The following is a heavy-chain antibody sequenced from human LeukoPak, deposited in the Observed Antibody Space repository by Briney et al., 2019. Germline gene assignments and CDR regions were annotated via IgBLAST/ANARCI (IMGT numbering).Heavy chain of an antibody. CDR2: ISAYNGNT. CDR3: ARDFLPPESEGAIPAFDI. J-gene: IGHJ3*02. D-gene: IGHD1-26*01. Sequence: GASVKVSCKASGYTFTSYGISWVRQAPGQGLEWMGWISAYNGNTNYAQKLQGRVTMTTDTSTSTAYMELRSLRSDDTAVYYCARDFLPPESEGAIPAFDIWGQGTMVTVSS. CDR1: GYTFTSYG. V-gene: IGHV1-18*01.